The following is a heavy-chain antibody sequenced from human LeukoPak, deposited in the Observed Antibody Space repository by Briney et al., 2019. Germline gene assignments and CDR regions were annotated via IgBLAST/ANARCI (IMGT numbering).Heavy chain of an antibody. D-gene: IGHD6-13*01. CDR2: INPNSGGT. CDR3: ARDAFTGSSSSWYGDY. CDR1: GYTFTGHY. V-gene: IGHV1-2*02. Sequence: ASVKVSCKASGYTFTGHYMHWVRQAPGQGLEWMWWINPNSGGTKFGQKFQGRVTMTRDTSISTAYMELSGLTSDDTAVYYCARDAFTGSSSSWYGDYWGQGTLVSVSS. J-gene: IGHJ4*02.